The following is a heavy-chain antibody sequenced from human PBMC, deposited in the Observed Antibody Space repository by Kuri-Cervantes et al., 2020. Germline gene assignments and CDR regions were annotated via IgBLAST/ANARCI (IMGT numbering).Heavy chain of an antibody. CDR3: ARDRQLVRYYYYGMDV. D-gene: IGHD6-13*01. CDR2: IIPIFGTA. J-gene: IGHJ6*02. Sequence: SVKVSCKASGGTFSSYAISWVRQAPGQGLEWMGGIIPIFGTANYAQKFQGRVTMTRDTSTSTVYMELSSLRSEDTAVYYCARDRQLVRYYYYGMDVWSQGTTVTVSS. V-gene: IGHV1-69*05. CDR1: GGTFSSYA.